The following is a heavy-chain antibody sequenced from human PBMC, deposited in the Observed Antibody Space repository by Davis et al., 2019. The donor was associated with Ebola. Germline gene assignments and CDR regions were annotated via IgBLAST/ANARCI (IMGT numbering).Heavy chain of an antibody. CDR3: ARGTSVDTAMILGGVFDI. J-gene: IGHJ3*02. CDR2: VYYSGIT. CDR1: GGSISSYY. D-gene: IGHD5-18*01. Sequence: SETLSLTCSVSGGSISSYYWSWIRQPPGRGLEWIGDVYYSGITNYNPSLKSRVTISIDTSKYQFSLRLNSVTAADTAVYYCARGTSVDTAMILGGVFDIWGQGTKVIVSS. V-gene: IGHV4-59*01.